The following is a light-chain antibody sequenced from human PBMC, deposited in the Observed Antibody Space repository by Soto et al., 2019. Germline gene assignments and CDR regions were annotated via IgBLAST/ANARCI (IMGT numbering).Light chain of an antibody. CDR1: SSNVGGNP. Sequence: QPALTQPPSASGTPGQRVTISCSGSSSNVGGNPVNWYQHVPTTAPKLLIYTNTQRPSGVPDRFSGSKSGTSASLAISGLQSEDEADYYCASWDDSLNGPVFGTGTKVTV. CDR3: ASWDDSLNGPV. CDR2: TNT. J-gene: IGLJ1*01. V-gene: IGLV1-44*01.